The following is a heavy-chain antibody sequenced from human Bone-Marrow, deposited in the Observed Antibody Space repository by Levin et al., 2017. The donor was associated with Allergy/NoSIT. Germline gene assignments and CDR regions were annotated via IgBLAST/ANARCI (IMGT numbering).Heavy chain of an antibody. Sequence: ASVKVSCKASGYTFTDYYMNWVRQAPGQGLEWMGWINPNSGGTNYTQKFQGRVTMTRDTSISTAYMELSGLRSDDTAVYYCARDPDYYDRAFDTWGQGTMVTVSS. V-gene: IGHV1-2*02. CDR2: INPNSGGT. D-gene: IGHD3-22*01. CDR1: GYTFTDYY. CDR3: ARDPDYYDRAFDT. J-gene: IGHJ3*02.